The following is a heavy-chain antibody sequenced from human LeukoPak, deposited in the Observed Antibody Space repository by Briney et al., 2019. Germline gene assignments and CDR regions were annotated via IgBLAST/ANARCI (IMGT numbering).Heavy chain of an antibody. Sequence: GSLRLSCAASGFTFSSYWMSWVRQAPGKGLEWIGEINHSGSTNYNPSLKSRVTISVDTSKNQFSLKLSSVTAADTAVYYCARNTYYYDSSGYYYYLDYWGQGTLVTVSS. D-gene: IGHD3-22*01. CDR2: INHSGST. V-gene: IGHV4-34*01. CDR3: ARNTYYYDSSGYYYYLDY. J-gene: IGHJ4*02. CDR1: GFTFSSYW.